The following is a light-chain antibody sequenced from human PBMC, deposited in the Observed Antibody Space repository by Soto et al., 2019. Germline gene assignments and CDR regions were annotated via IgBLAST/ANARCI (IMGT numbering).Light chain of an antibody. Sequence: QSALTQPPSASGSPGQSVTISCTGTSSDIGGYNYVSWYQQHPGKAPKLLISEVNKRPSGVPDRFSGSKSDNTASLTVSGLQAEDEADYYCSSNTGNNNWVFGGGTQLTVL. CDR1: SSDIGGYNY. V-gene: IGLV2-8*01. CDR2: EVN. CDR3: SSNTGNNNWV. J-gene: IGLJ3*02.